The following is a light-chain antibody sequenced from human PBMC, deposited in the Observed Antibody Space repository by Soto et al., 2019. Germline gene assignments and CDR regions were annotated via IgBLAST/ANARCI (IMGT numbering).Light chain of an antibody. V-gene: IGKV3-11*01. Sequence: IVLTQSPATLSLSPGERATLSCRASQSVSSYLAWYQQKPGQAPRLLIYDASNMATGIPARFSGSGSGTDFTLTISSLEPEDVAVYYCQQRSNLPLTFGGGTKVEIK. CDR3: QQRSNLPLT. J-gene: IGKJ4*01. CDR2: DAS. CDR1: QSVSSY.